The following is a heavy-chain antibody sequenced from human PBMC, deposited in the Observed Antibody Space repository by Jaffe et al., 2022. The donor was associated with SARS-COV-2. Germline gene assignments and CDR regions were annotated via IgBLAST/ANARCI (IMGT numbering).Heavy chain of an antibody. D-gene: IGHD2-2*02. CDR1: GGSISSGGYY. J-gene: IGHJ5*02. Sequence: QVQLQESGPGLVKPSQTLSLTCTVSGGSISSGGYYWSWIRQHPGKGLEWIGYIYYSGSTYYNPSLKSRVTISVDTSKNQFSLKLSSVTAADTAVYYCARERIEPRYCSSTSCYTPPPGWFDPWGQGTLVTVSS. CDR2: IYYSGST. V-gene: IGHV4-31*03. CDR3: ARERIEPRYCSSTSCYTPPPGWFDP.